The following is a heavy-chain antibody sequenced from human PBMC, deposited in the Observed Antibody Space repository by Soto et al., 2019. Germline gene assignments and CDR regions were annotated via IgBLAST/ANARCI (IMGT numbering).Heavy chain of an antibody. J-gene: IGHJ5*02. Sequence: QVQLQESGPGLVKPSGTLSLTCAVSSGSISSSNWWSWVRQPPGKGLEWIGEIYHSGSTNYNPSLKSRVTISVDKSKNQFSLKLSSVTAADTAVYYCARAPLEWVVAATRSGWFDPWGQGTLVTVSS. V-gene: IGHV4-4*02. CDR1: SGSISSSNW. CDR3: ARAPLEWVVAATRSGWFDP. CDR2: IYHSGST. D-gene: IGHD2-15*01.